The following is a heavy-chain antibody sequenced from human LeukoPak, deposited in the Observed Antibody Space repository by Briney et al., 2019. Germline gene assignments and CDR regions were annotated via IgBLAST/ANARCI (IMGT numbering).Heavy chain of an antibody. Sequence: PGGSLRLSCAASGFTFSSYAVSWVRQAPGKGLEWVSAISGSGGGTYYADSVKGRFTISRDNSKNTLYLQMNSLSTEATAVYYCAKTTTGYSSGRYPGWPVDYWGQGTLVTVSS. V-gene: IGHV3-23*01. J-gene: IGHJ4*02. CDR1: GFTFSSYA. CDR2: ISGSGGGT. D-gene: IGHD6-19*01. CDR3: AKTTTGYSSGRYPGWPVDY.